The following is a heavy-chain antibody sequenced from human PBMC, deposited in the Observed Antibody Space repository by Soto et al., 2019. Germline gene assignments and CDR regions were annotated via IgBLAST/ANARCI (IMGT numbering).Heavy chain of an antibody. CDR1: GGTFSSYA. Sequence: SVKVSCKASGGTFSSYAISWVRQAPGQGLEWMGGIIPIFGTANYVQKFQGRVTITADKSTSTAYMELSSLRSEDTAVYYCARYPDIVVVPAAMAQGWFDPWGQGTLVTVSS. CDR2: IIPIFGTA. CDR3: ARYPDIVVVPAAMAQGWFDP. D-gene: IGHD2-2*01. V-gene: IGHV1-69*06. J-gene: IGHJ5*02.